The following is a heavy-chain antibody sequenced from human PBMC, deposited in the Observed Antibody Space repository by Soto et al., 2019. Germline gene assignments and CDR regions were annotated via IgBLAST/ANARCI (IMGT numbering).Heavy chain of an antibody. Sequence: PGGSLRLSCTASGFTFGDYAMSWFRQAPGKGLEWVGFIRSKAYGGTTEYAASVKGRFTISRDDSKSIAYLQMNSLKTEDTAVYYCTRDIGRSWTQYYFDYWGQGTLVTVSS. D-gene: IGHD1-26*01. CDR2: IRSKAYGGTT. J-gene: IGHJ4*02. CDR3: TRDIGRSWTQYYFDY. V-gene: IGHV3-49*03. CDR1: GFTFGDYA.